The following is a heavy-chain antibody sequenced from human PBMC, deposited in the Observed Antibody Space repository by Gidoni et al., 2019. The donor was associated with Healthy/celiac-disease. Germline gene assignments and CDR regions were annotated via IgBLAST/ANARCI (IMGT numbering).Heavy chain of an antibody. CDR3: ARDGIVVVRGWFDP. CDR1: GFTFRSYS. D-gene: IGHD3-22*01. V-gene: IGHV3-21*01. J-gene: IGHJ5*02. CDR2: ISSRSSYI. Sequence: EVQLVESGGGLVKPGGSLRLSCAASGFTFRSYSMNWVRQAPGKGLEWFSSISSRSSYIYYADSVKGRFTLSRDNAKNSLYLQMNSLRAEDTAVYYCARDGIVVVRGWFDPWGQGTLVTVSS.